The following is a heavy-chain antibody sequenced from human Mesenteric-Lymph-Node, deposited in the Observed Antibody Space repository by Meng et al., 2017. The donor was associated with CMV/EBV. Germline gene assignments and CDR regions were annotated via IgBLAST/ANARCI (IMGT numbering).Heavy chain of an antibody. CDR1: GGSFSGYY. CDR3: ARGSSYDILTGYFDY. J-gene: IGHJ4*02. D-gene: IGHD3-9*01. V-gene: IGHV4-34*01. Sequence: VQIHQWGAGLLKPSENLSVTCAVYGGSFSGYYWNWIRQSPEKGLEWIGEINRSGSTTYNPSFTSRIIISVDTSTNQISLNMSSVTAADTAVYYCARGSSYDILTGYFDYWGQGALVTVSS. CDR2: INRSGST.